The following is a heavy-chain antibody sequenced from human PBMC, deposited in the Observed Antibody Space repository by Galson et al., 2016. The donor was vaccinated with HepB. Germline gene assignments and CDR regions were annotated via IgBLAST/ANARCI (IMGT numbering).Heavy chain of an antibody. CDR2: INSDESNT. CDR1: GFTFSSYW. J-gene: IGHJ4*02. V-gene: IGHV3-74*01. Sequence: SLRLSCAASGFTFSSYWMHWVRQAPGKGLVWVSRINSDESNTNYADSVKGRFTISRDNAKNTLYPQMNSLRAEDTAVYYCARGGGYYYFDYWGQGNLVTVS. CDR3: ARGGGYYYFDY. D-gene: IGHD2-21*01.